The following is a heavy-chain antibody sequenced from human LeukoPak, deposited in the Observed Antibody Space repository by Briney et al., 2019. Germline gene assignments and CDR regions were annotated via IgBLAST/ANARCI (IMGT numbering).Heavy chain of an antibody. Sequence: PGGSLRLSCAASGFTFSSYGMHWVRQAPGKGLEWVAVISYDGSNKYYADSVKGRFTISRDNSKNTLYLQMNSLRAEDTAVYYCANPSIAAEYYFDYWGQGTLVTVSS. CDR3: ANPSIAAEYYFDY. D-gene: IGHD6-13*01. V-gene: IGHV3-30*18. CDR2: ISYDGSNK. CDR1: GFTFSSYG. J-gene: IGHJ4*02.